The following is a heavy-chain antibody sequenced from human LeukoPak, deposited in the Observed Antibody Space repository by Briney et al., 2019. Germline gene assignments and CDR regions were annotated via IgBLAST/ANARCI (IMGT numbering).Heavy chain of an antibody. CDR1: GGSISSSTYY. V-gene: IGHV4-39*07. J-gene: IGHJ6*03. CDR3: ARVLSSGWYNYYYYYMDV. D-gene: IGHD6-19*01. Sequence: SETLSLTCTVSGGSISSSTYYWGWIRQPPGKRLEWIGSIYYSGSTYYNPSLKSRVTISVDTSKNQFSLKLSSVTAADTAVYYCARVLSSGWYNYYYYYMDVWGKGTTVTISS. CDR2: IYYSGST.